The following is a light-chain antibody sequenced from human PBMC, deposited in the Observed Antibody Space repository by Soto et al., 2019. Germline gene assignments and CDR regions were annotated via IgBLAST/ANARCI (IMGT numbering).Light chain of an antibody. V-gene: IGLV2-8*01. Sequence: QSALTQPPSASGSPGQSVTISCTGTSSDVDYYNYVSWYQQHPGKAPKLMIYEVSKRPSGVPDRFSGSKSDNTASLTVSGLQAEDEADYYCNSYAGSNNLVFGGGTKLTVL. J-gene: IGLJ3*02. CDR1: SSDVDYYNY. CDR2: EVS. CDR3: NSYAGSNNLV.